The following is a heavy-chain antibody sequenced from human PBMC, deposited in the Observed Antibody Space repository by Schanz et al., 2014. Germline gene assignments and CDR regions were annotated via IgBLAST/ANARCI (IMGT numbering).Heavy chain of an antibody. J-gene: IGHJ6*02. V-gene: IGHV1-8*01. CDR1: GYSFTTYD. D-gene: IGHD4-17*01. Sequence: QVQLVQSGAEVKKPGASVRVSCKASGYSFTTYDVNWVRQATGQGLEWMGWMNPTTGNRGYAQNFQGRVTMTRDTALKTAYMEMTDLKFEDAGLYYCAIHYGDLPLWGQGTSVTVSS. CDR2: MNPTTGNR. CDR3: AIHYGDLPL.